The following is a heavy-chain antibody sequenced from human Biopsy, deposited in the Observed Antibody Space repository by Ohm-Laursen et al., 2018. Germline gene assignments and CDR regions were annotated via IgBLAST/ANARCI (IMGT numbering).Heavy chain of an antibody. D-gene: IGHD5/OR15-5a*01. J-gene: IGHJ4*02. V-gene: IGHV4-59*08. CDR3: ARHFESTAIFDY. CDR1: GDSIKNDA. Sequence: SDTLSLTCTVSGDSIKNDAWSWIRQSPGKGLEWLGYMLHSGHSDYNPSLERRLTLSIDASKNQISLNLSSVTAADTAIYYCARHFESTAIFDYWGQGALITVSS. CDR2: MLHSGHS.